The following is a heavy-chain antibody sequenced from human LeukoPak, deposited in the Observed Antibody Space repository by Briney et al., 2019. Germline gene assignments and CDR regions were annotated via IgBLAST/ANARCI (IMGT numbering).Heavy chain of an antibody. Sequence: ASVKVSCKVSGYTLTELSMHWVRQAPGKGLEWMGGFDPEDGETIYAQKFQGRVTKTEDTSTDTAYMELSSLRSEDTAVYYCATVGRYYYDSSQRHAFDIWGQGTMVTVSS. V-gene: IGHV1-24*01. D-gene: IGHD3-22*01. CDR2: FDPEDGET. CDR1: GYTLTELS. CDR3: ATVGRYYYDSSQRHAFDI. J-gene: IGHJ3*02.